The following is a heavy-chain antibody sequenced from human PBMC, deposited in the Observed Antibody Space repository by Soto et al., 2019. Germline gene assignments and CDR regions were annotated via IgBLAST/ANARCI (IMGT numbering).Heavy chain of an antibody. D-gene: IGHD2-15*01. CDR3: AKVPLVVVAAGPLDY. CDR1: GFTFSSYA. V-gene: IGHV3-23*01. J-gene: IGHJ4*02. CDR2: ISGSGGST. Sequence: GGSLRLSCAASGFTFSSYAMSWVRQAPGKGLEWVSAISGSGGSTYYADSVKGRFTISRDNSKNTLYLQMNSLRAEDTAVYYCAKVPLVVVAAGPLDYWGQGTLVTVSS.